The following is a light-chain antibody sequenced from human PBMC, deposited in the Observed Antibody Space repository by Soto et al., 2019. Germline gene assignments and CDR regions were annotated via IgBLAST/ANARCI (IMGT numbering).Light chain of an antibody. CDR2: GAS. CDR3: KQYNNWLTWT. J-gene: IGKJ1*01. CDR1: QSISIS. V-gene: IGKV3-15*01. Sequence: EIVMTQSPATLSVSPGERATLSCRASQSISISLAWYQQKPGQAPRLLMYGASTRATGIPARFSGSGSGTELTLTISFLQSEDFAVYYCKQYNNWLTWTFGHGTKVEIK.